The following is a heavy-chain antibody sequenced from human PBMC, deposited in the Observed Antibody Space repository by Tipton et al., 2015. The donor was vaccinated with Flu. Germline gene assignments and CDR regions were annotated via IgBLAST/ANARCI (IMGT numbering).Heavy chain of an antibody. J-gene: IGHJ4*02. V-gene: IGHV4-39*07. CDR1: GGSISTSGYF. CDR3: ARIIRITMIRGMRDPYYFDY. CDR2: MYYSGGT. Sequence: TLSLTCTVSGGSISTSGYFWGWIRQPPGKGLEWIGSMYYSGGTHHNPSLKSRVSISGNTSKKHFSLKLRYVTAADTAVYYCARIIRITMIRGMRDPYYFDYWGQGMLVTVSS. D-gene: IGHD3-10*01.